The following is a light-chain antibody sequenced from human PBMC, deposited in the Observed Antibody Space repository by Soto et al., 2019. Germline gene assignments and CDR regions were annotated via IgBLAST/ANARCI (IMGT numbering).Light chain of an antibody. J-gene: IGKJ1*01. CDR2: GAS. CDR1: QSVSSN. CDR3: QQSGT. Sequence: EIVMTQSPAPLSVSPGERATLSCRASQSVSSNLAWYQQKPGQAPRLLIYGASTRATGIPARFSGSGSGTEFTLTISSLQSEDFAVYYCQQSGTFGQGTKVEIK. V-gene: IGKV3-15*01.